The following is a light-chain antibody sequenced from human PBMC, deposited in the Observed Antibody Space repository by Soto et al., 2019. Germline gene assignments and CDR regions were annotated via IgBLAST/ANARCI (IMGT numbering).Light chain of an antibody. V-gene: IGLV2-8*01. CDR2: EVT. J-gene: IGLJ2*01. CDR1: SSDVGGYDY. CDR3: RSYAGINNVI. Sequence: QSALTQPPSASGSPGQSVTISCTGTSSDVGGYDYVSWYQQQSGEAPKLIIYEVTNRPSGVPDRFSGSKSGNTASLTVSGLQAEDEADYYCRSYAGINNVIFGAGTQLPVL.